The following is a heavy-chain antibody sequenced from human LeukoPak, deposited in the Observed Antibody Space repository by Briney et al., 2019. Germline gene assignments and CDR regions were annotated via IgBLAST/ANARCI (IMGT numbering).Heavy chain of an antibody. V-gene: IGHV3-23*01. J-gene: IGHJ4*02. CDR2: ISGGGGST. CDR3: AKGIARGNDY. D-gene: IGHD6-13*01. Sequence: GGSLRLSCAASGFTFSSHAMSWVRQAPGKGLEWVSAISGGGGSTYYADSVKGRFTISRDNSKNTLYLQMHSLRAEDTAVYYCAKGIARGNDYWGQGTLVTVSS. CDR1: GFTFSSHA.